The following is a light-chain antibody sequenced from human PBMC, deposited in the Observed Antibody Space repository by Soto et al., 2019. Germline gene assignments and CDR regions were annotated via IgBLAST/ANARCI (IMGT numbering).Light chain of an antibody. CDR1: QSVSRN. J-gene: IGKJ5*01. CDR3: QQYSNWPPAIT. V-gene: IGKV3-15*01. CDR2: GAS. Sequence: DIVMTQSPATLSVSPGERATLSCRASQSVSRNLAWYQQRPGQAPRLLISGASTRATGIAARFSGSGSGREFTLTISSLQSEDSALYYCQQYSNWPPAITFGQGTRLEIK.